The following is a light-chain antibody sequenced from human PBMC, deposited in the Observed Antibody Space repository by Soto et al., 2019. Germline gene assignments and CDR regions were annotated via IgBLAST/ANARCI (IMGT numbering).Light chain of an antibody. Sequence: DIQLTQSPSFLSASVGDRVTITCRATQGINSHLAWYQQMPGKVPNLLIYDASTLQSGVPSRFSGSGSGTEFTITISSLQPEDFAAYYCQQLNSHPFSFGGGTKVEIK. CDR1: QGINSH. J-gene: IGKJ4*01. CDR2: DAS. CDR3: QQLNSHPFS. V-gene: IGKV1-9*01.